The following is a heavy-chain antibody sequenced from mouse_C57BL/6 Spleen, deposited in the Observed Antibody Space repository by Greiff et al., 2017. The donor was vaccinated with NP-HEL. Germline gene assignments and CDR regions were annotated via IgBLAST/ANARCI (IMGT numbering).Heavy chain of an antibody. CDR1: GYTFTDYN. V-gene: IGHV1-18*01. CDR3: ARSYYYGSRTWFAY. J-gene: IGHJ3*01. Sequence: VQLQQSGPELVKPGASVKIPCKASGYTFTDYNMDWVKQSHGKSLEWIGDINPNNGGTIYNQKFKGKATLTVDKSSSTAYMELRSLTSEDTAVYYGARSYYYGSRTWFAYWGQGTLVTVSA. D-gene: IGHD1-1*01. CDR2: INPNNGGT.